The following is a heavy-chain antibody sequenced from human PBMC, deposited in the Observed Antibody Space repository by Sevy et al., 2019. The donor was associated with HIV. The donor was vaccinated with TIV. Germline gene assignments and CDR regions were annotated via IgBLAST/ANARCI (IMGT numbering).Heavy chain of an antibody. CDR3: ARQTFYGSGSYYKYYDYVWGSYYFDY. Sequence: GESLKISCKGSGYSFTSYWIGWVRQMPGKGLEWMGIIYPSDSDTRYSPSFQGQVTISADKSISTAYLQWSSLKASDTAMYYCARQTFYGSGSYYKYYDYVWGSYYFDYWGQGTLVTVSS. CDR1: GYSFTSYW. J-gene: IGHJ4*02. CDR2: IYPSDSDT. D-gene: IGHD3-16*01. V-gene: IGHV5-51*01.